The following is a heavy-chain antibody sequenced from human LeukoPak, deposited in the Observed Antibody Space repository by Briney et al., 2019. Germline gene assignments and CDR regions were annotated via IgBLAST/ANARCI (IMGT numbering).Heavy chain of an antibody. CDR1: GYTFTSYY. V-gene: IGHV1-46*01. CDR2: INPSGGST. J-gene: IGHJ6*03. CDR3: ARGPEGYYYYYYMDV. Sequence: GASVKVSCKASGYTFTSYYMHWVRQAPGQGLEWMGIINPSGGSTSYAQKFQGRVTITADKSTSTAYMELSSLRSKDTAVYYCARGPEGYYYYYYMDVWGKGTTVTVSS.